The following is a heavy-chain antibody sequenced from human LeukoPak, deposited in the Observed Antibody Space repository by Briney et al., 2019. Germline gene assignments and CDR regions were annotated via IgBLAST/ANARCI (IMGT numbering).Heavy chain of an antibody. Sequence: GRSLRLSCAASGFSVDDKYMSWVRQAPGKGLEWVSIIYSVGNTYYADSVRGRFTISRDRSKNTLSLLMNSLRPEDTAVYYCASQYCGGANCPSEFLDFWGQGVLVTVSS. CDR2: IYSVGNT. J-gene: IGHJ4*02. CDR1: GFSVDDKY. CDR3: ASQYCGGANCPSEFLDF. D-gene: IGHD2-21*01. V-gene: IGHV3-53*01.